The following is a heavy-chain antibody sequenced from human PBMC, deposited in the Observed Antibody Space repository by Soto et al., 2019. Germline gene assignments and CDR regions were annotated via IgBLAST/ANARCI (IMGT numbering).Heavy chain of an antibody. J-gene: IGHJ6*02. V-gene: IGHV1-3*01. CDR2: INAGNGNT. CDR3: ARVTWGATMNYYYYYGMDV. D-gene: IGHD1-26*01. Sequence: SVKVSCKASGYTFTSYAMHWVRQAPGQRLEWMGWINAGNGNTKYSQKFQGRVTITRDTSASTAYMELSSLRSEDTAVYYCARVTWGATMNYYYYYGMDVWGQGTTVTVSS. CDR1: GYTFTSYA.